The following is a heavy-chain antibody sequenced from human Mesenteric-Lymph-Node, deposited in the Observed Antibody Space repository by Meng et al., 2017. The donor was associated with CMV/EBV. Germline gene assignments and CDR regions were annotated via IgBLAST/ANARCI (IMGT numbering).Heavy chain of an antibody. D-gene: IGHD2-2*01. CDR1: GFTFSSYS. CDR2: ISSSSSYI. Sequence: GESLKISCAASGFTFSSYSMNWVRQAPGKGLEWVSSISSSSSYIYYADSVKGRFTISRDNAKNSLYLQMNSLRAEDTAVYYCARDIVVVPAAIDYGMDVWGQGTTVTVSS. V-gene: IGHV3-21*01. CDR3: ARDIVVVPAAIDYGMDV. J-gene: IGHJ6*02.